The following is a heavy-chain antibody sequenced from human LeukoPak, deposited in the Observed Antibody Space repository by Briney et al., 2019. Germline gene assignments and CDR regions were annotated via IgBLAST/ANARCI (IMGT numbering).Heavy chain of an antibody. CDR3: ARAGRGNWFDP. D-gene: IGHD3-10*01. CDR2: INSDGSST. V-gene: IGHV3-74*01. CDR1: GFTFSSYW. J-gene: IGHJ5*02. Sequence: GGSLRLSCAASGFTFSSYWMHWVRQAPGKGLVWVSRINSDGSSTSYADSVKGRFTISRDNAKNTLYLQMNSLGAEDTAVYYCARAGRGNWFDPWGQGTLVTVSS.